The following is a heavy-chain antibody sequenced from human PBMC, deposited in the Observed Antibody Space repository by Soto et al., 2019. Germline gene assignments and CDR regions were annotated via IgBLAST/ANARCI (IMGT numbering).Heavy chain of an antibody. CDR3: AKALGYCSGGSCYGYFDY. Sequence: GGSLRLSCAASGFTFSSYAMSWVRQAPGKGLEWVSAISGSGGSTYYADSVKGRFTISRDNSKNTLYLQMNSLRAEDTAVYYCAKALGYCSGGSCYGYFDYWGQGTLVTVSS. CDR1: GFTFSSYA. D-gene: IGHD2-15*01. V-gene: IGHV3-23*01. CDR2: ISGSGGST. J-gene: IGHJ4*02.